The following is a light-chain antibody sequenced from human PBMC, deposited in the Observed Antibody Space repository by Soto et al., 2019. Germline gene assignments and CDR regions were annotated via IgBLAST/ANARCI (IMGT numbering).Light chain of an antibody. J-gene: IGKJ4*01. V-gene: IGKV1-5*03. CDR2: KAS. Sequence: DIQMTQSPSTLSASVGDRVTITCRASQSISSWLAWYQQKPGKAPKLLIYKASSLEGGVPSRFSGSGSGTEFTLTIDSLQPDDFATYYCQQYNSYPTFGGGTRWIS. CDR1: QSISSW. CDR3: QQYNSYPT.